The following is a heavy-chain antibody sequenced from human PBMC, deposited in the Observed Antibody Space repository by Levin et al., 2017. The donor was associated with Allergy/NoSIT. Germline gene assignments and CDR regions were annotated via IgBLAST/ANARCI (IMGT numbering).Heavy chain of an antibody. J-gene: IGHJ6*02. CDR1: GYTFRNSW. V-gene: IGHV5-51*01. Sequence: PAASVKVSCQGSGYTFRNSWIGWVRQMPGKGLEWMGIIYPGDSDTRYNPSFQGQVTISADKSISTAYLKWNSLKASDSAMYYCGRVARTAYGFDVWGQGTTVTVSS. CDR3: GRVARTAYGFDV. CDR2: IYPGDSDT. D-gene: IGHD2-15*01.